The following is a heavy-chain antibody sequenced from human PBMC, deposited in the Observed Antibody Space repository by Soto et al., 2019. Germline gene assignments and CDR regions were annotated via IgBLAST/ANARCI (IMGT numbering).Heavy chain of an antibody. Sequence: SQTLSLTCAISGDSVSSNSAAWNWIRQSPSRGLEWLGRTYYRSKWYNDYAVSVKSRITINPDTSKNQFSLQLNSVTPEDTAVYYCASSRVAEVVVRGVIIRLASDYYYYGMDVWGQGTTVTVSS. J-gene: IGHJ6*02. CDR1: GDSVSSNSAA. D-gene: IGHD3-10*01. V-gene: IGHV6-1*01. CDR2: TYYRSKWYN. CDR3: ASSRVAEVVVRGVIIRLASDYYYYGMDV.